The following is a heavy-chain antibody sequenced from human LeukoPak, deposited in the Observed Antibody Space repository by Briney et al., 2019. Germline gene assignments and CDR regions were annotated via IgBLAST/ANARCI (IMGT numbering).Heavy chain of an antibody. CDR3: ARLRGSSSWFDY. CDR1: GGSITDYY. J-gene: IGHJ4*02. CDR2: INHSGST. V-gene: IGHV4-34*01. Sequence: SETLSLTCALSGGSITDYYYNWVRQPPGKGLEWIGEINHSGSTNYNPSLKSRVTISVDTSKNQFSLKLSSVTAADTAVYYCARLRGSSSWFDYWGQGTLVTVSS. D-gene: IGHD6-13*01.